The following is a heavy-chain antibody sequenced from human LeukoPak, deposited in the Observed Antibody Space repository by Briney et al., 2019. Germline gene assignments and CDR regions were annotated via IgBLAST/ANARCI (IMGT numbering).Heavy chain of an antibody. CDR2: IYYSGTT. J-gene: IGHJ5*02. Sequence: SETLSLTCTVSGGSISSSYWSWIRQPPGKGLEWIAYIYYSGTTNYNPSLKSRVTISVDTSKNQFSLKLSSVTAADTAVYYCARGGDGLTTEFDPWGQGTLVTVSP. D-gene: IGHD1-1*01. V-gene: IGHV4-59*01. CDR1: GGSISSSY. CDR3: ARGGDGLTTEFDP.